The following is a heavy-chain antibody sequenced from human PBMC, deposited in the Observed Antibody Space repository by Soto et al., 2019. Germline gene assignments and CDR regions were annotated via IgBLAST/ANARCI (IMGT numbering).Heavy chain of an antibody. CDR3: ARLVYDSRLNYLYFDH. D-gene: IGHD3-22*01. CDR2: VYNDGSA. Sequence: PSETLSLTCDVSGVSISSGNWWSWARQPPGKGLEWIAEVYNDGSANYHPSLESRATISVDRSKNQFSLRLSSVTAADTGKYYCARLVYDSRLNYLYFDHWGQGTLVTSPQ. CDR1: GVSISSGNW. J-gene: IGHJ4*02. V-gene: IGHV4-4*02.